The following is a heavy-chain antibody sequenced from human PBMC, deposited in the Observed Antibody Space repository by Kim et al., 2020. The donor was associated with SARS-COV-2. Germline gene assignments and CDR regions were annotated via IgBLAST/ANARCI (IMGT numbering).Heavy chain of an antibody. CDR1: GFTFDDYA. J-gene: IGHJ6*02. Sequence: GGSLRLSCAASGFTFDDYAMHWVRQAPGKGLEWVSGISWNSGSIGYADSVKGRFTISRDNAKNSLYLQMNSLRAEDTALYYCAKVLYSYGSLSYYYYYGMDVWGQGTTVTVSS. CDR2: ISWNSGSI. V-gene: IGHV3-9*01. D-gene: IGHD5-18*01. CDR3: AKVLYSYGSLSYYYYYGMDV.